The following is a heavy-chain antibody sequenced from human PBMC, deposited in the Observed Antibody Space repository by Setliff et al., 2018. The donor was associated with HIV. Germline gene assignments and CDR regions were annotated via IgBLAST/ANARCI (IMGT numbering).Heavy chain of an antibody. D-gene: IGHD4-4*01. Sequence: SETLSLTCAVSGYSISGGYYWGWIRQPPGKGLEWIGSINHSGSAYSNPSLKSRVTISVDMSKNQFSLKLTSVTAADTAVFYCARSVMTTTNYFDYWGPGTLVTVSS. V-gene: IGHV4-38-2*01. CDR2: INHSGSA. J-gene: IGHJ4*02. CDR1: GYSISGGYY. CDR3: ARSVMTTTNYFDY.